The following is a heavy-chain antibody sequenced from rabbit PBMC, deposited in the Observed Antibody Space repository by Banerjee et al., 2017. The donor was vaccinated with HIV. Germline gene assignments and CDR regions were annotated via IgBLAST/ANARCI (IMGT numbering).Heavy chain of an antibody. CDR2: IVADSSGST. J-gene: IGHJ4*01. CDR1: GIDFSSNG. D-gene: IGHD7-1*01. V-gene: IGHV1S45*01. Sequence: QEQLVESGGGLVTLGGSLKLSCKASGIDFSSNGMCWVRQAPGKGLEWIASIVADSSGSTWYASWAKGRFTISKTSSTTVTLQMTSLTAADTATYFCARSAGYGNNGDGYFNLWGPGTLVTVS. CDR3: ARSAGYGNNGDGYFNL.